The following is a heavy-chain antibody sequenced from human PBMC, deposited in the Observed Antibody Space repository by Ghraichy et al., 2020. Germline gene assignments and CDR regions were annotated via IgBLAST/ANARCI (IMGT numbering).Heavy chain of an antibody. CDR2: ISSSGSTI. CDR3: ARESPAWNYWYFDL. Sequence: GGSLRLSCAASGFTFSDYYMSWIRQAPGKGLEWVSYISSSGSTIYYADSVKGRFTISRDNAKNSLYLQMNSLRAEDTAVYYCARESPAWNYWYFDLWGRGTLVTVSS. V-gene: IGHV3-11*01. CDR1: GFTFSDYY. D-gene: IGHD1-1*01. J-gene: IGHJ2*01.